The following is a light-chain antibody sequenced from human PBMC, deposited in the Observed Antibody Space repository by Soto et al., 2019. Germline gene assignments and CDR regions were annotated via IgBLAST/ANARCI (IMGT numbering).Light chain of an antibody. CDR2: DAS. V-gene: IGKV1-33*01. CDR3: QQYDNLPPFT. CDR1: QDISNY. Sequence: DIQMTRSPSSLSESVGDRVTITCQASQDISNYLNWYQQKPGKAPKLLIYDASNLETGVPSRFSGSGSGTDFTFTISSLQPEDIATYYCQQYDNLPPFTFGPGTKVDIK. J-gene: IGKJ3*01.